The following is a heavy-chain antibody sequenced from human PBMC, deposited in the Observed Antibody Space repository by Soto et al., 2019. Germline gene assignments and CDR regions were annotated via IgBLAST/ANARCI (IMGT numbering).Heavy chain of an antibody. Sequence: SETLSLTCTVSGGSISTYYWSWIRQPPGKGLEWIGYIYFGGSTNYNPSLKSLVTISVDTSNNQLSLKLTSVTAADTAMYYCARSPGYCSGTTCYHKPYYYYYYMDVWGKGTPVTVSS. V-gene: IGHV4-59*08. CDR1: GGSISTYY. CDR2: IYFGGST. J-gene: IGHJ6*03. CDR3: ARSPGYCSGTTCYHKPYYYYYYMDV. D-gene: IGHD2-2*01.